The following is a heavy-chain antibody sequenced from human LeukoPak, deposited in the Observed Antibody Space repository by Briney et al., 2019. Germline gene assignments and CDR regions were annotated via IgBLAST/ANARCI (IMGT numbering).Heavy chain of an antibody. CDR3: ARFEYT. CDR1: GFTFSSYS. Sequence: GGSLRLSCAASGFTFSSYSMNWVRQAPGKGLEWVSYISSSSSTIYYADSVKGRFTISKDNAKNSLYLQMNSLRAEDTAVYYCARFEYTWGQGTLVTVSS. V-gene: IGHV3-48*01. D-gene: IGHD6-6*01. J-gene: IGHJ5*02. CDR2: ISSSSSTI.